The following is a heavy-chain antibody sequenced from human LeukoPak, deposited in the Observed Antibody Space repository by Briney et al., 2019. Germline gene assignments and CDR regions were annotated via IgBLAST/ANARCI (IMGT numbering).Heavy chain of an antibody. J-gene: IGHJ4*02. CDR2: INGDGSNV. V-gene: IGHV3-74*01. Sequence: GGSLRLSCAASGFTFSGYSMNWVRQAPGKGLVWVSHINGDGSNVNYADSVKGRFTISRDNAKNTLYLQMNSLRVEDTALYYCGRGKSPAAVNDWGQGTLVTVPS. CDR3: GRGKSPAAVND. CDR1: GFTFSGYS. D-gene: IGHD2-2*01.